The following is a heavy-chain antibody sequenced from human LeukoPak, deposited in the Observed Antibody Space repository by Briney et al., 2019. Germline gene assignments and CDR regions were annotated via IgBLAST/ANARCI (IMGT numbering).Heavy chain of an antibody. J-gene: IGHJ6*03. D-gene: IGHD2-21*01. CDR3: ARASFRYYYYYMDV. Sequence: SETLSLTCTVSGGSISNYYWSWIRQPPGKGLEWIGYTSDSGNTNYNPSLKSRVTISVDTSKNQFSLKLISVTAADTAVYYRARASFRYYYYYMDVWGKGTTVTVSS. V-gene: IGHV4-59*01. CDR2: TSDSGNT. CDR1: GGSISNYY.